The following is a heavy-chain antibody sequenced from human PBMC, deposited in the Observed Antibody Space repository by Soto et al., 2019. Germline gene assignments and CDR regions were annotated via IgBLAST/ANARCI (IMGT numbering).Heavy chain of an antibody. D-gene: IGHD3-10*01. V-gene: IGHV1-3*01. CDR2: INAGNGNT. J-gene: IGHJ5*02. Sequence: QVQLVQSGAEGKKPGASVRLSCKASGYTFTNYAMHWVRQAPGQRLEWMGWINAGNGNTEYSPRFQGRVTITRDTSPKTVYMELSSLTSEDTAVDYCVRGGEWMPWGQGTQVTVS. CDR1: GYTFTNYA. CDR3: VRGGEWMP.